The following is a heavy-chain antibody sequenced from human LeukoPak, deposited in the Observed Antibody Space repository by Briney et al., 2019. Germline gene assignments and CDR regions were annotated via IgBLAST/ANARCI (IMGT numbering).Heavy chain of an antibody. CDR2: IIPILGIA. CDR1: GGTFSSYA. J-gene: IGHJ4*02. Sequence: TSVKVSCKASGGTFSSYAISWVRQAPGQWLEWMGRIIPILGIANYAQKFQGRVTITADKSTSTAYMELSSLRSEDTAVYYCARPSSGYDSSLDYWGQGTLVTVSS. CDR3: ARPSSGYDSSLDY. V-gene: IGHV1-69*04. D-gene: IGHD5-12*01.